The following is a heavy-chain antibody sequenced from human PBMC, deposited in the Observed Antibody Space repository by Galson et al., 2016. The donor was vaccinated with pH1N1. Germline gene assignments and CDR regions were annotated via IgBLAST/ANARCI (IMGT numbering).Heavy chain of an antibody. CDR3: ARGGYCSGGSCYAVFDY. V-gene: IGHV1-8*01. CDR2: MNPNNDNT. CDR1: GYTFTDYD. J-gene: IGHJ4*02. Sequence: SVKVSCKASGYTFTDYDINWVRQGTGQGLEWMGWMNPNNDNTGYAQKFQGRVTMTRNTSMSTAYMELSSLRSEDTAVYYCARGGYCSGGSCYAVFDYWGQGTLVTVSS. D-gene: IGHD2-15*01.